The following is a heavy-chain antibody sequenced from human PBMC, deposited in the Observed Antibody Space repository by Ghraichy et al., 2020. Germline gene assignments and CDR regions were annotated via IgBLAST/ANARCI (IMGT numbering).Heavy chain of an antibody. CDR1: GGSISSYY. Sequence: SETLSLTCTVSGGSISSYYWSWIRQPPGKGLEWIGYIYTSGSTNYNPSLKSRVTISVDTSKNQFSLKLSSVTAADTAVYYCARQRDGYSSSWYQLHDDAFDIWGQGTMVTVSS. D-gene: IGHD6-13*01. CDR3: ARQRDGYSSSWYQLHDDAFDI. V-gene: IGHV4-4*09. CDR2: IYTSGST. J-gene: IGHJ3*02.